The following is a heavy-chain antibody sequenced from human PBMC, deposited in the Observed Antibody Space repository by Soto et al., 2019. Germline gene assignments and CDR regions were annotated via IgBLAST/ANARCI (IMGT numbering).Heavy chain of an antibody. D-gene: IGHD6-19*01. J-gene: IGHJ4*02. CDR1: GGSVSSTNW. CDR3: ARDRAVSARGSFDY. V-gene: IGHV4-4*02. Sequence: QVQLQESRPGLVEPSGTLSLTCAVSGGSVSSTNWWSWVRQPPGKGLEWIGEIYHSGSTYYNTSLKSRVAISVDKSKTQFSLRLSSVTAADTAVYFWARDRAVSARGSFDYWGQGTLVTVSS. CDR2: IYHSGST.